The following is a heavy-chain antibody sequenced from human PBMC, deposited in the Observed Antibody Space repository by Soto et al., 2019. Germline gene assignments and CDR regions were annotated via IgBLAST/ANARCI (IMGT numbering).Heavy chain of an antibody. CDR2: MNPNSGNT. CDR3: ARGLGNWNYFGRLGPYNWFDP. J-gene: IGHJ5*02. Sequence: ASVKVSCKASGYTFTSYDINWVRQATGQGLEWMGWMNPNSGNTGYAQKFQGRVTMTRNTSISTAYMELSSLRSEDTAVYYCARGLGNWNYFGRLGPYNWFDPWGQGTLVTVSS. CDR1: GYTFTSYD. V-gene: IGHV1-8*01. D-gene: IGHD1-7*01.